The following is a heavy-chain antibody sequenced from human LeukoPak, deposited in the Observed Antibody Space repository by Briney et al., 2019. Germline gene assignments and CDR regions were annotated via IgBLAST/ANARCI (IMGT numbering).Heavy chain of an antibody. CDR2: IIPIFGTA. CDR1: RYTFTKYF. D-gene: IGHD6-19*01. Sequence: SVKVSCKASRYTFTKYFTQWVRQAPGQGLEWMGGIIPIFGTANYAQKFQGRVTITADESTSTAYMELSSLRSEDTAVYYCARASGIAVAGTSVRFDPWGQGTLVTVSS. CDR3: ARASGIAVAGTSVRFDP. J-gene: IGHJ5*02. V-gene: IGHV1-69*13.